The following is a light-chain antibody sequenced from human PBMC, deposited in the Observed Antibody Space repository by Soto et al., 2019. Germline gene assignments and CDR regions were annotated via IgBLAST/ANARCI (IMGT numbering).Light chain of an antibody. Sequence: QSVLTQPPSASGTPGQRVTISCSGSSSNIGSNSVNWYQHLPGTAPKLLIFSNNRRPSGVPDRFSGSKSGTSASLAISGLQSEDEADYYCAAWDDSLNGRVFGGGTKVTVL. CDR2: SNN. J-gene: IGLJ3*02. CDR3: AAWDDSLNGRV. V-gene: IGLV1-44*01. CDR1: SSNIGSNS.